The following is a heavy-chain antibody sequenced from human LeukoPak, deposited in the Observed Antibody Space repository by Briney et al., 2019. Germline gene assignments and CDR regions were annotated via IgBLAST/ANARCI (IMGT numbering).Heavy chain of an antibody. D-gene: IGHD3-3*01. CDR3: ARVTITIFGVATYYDNWFDP. CDR1: GGTFSSYA. CDR2: IIPIFGTA. J-gene: IGHJ5*02. V-gene: IGHV1-69*05. Sequence: ASVKVSCKASGGTFSSYAISWVRQAPGQGLEWMGGIIPIFGTANYAQKFQGRVTITTDESTSTAYMELSSLRSEDTAVYYCARVTITIFGVATYYDNWFDPWGQGTLVTVSS.